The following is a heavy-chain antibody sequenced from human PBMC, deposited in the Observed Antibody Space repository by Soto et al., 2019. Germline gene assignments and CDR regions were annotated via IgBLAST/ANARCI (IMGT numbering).Heavy chain of an antibody. CDR2: VIPVLGVA. CDR3: ARDGLGTTRRYFDH. V-gene: IGHV1-69*04. CDR1: GGTFSSYA. Sequence: QVQLVQSGAEVQKPGSSVKVSCKASGGTFSSYAFSWVRQAPGRGLEWMGRVIPVLGVADYAQKFQGRATITADKSTSTVSMELSGLRSEDTALYYSARDGLGTTRRYFDHWGQGTRVTVSS. D-gene: IGHD1-1*01. J-gene: IGHJ4*02.